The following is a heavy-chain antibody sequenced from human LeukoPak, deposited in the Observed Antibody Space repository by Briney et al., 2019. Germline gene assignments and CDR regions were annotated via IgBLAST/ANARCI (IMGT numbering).Heavy chain of an antibody. D-gene: IGHD2-15*01. V-gene: IGHV3-11*01. Sequence: GGSLRLSCAASGFTFSDYYMSWIRQAPGKGLEWVSYISSSGSTIYYADSVKGRFTISRDNAKNSLYLQMNSLRAEDTAVYYCAKAARYCSGGNCYSFDPWGQGTLVTVSS. CDR2: ISSSGSTI. CDR1: GFTFSDYY. J-gene: IGHJ5*02. CDR3: AKAARYCSGGNCYSFDP.